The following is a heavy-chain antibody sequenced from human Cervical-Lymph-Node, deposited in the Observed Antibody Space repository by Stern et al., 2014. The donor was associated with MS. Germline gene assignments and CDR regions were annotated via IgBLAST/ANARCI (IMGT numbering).Heavy chain of an antibody. D-gene: IGHD3-3*01. J-gene: IGHJ4*02. CDR3: VTSLRVSYFDF. CDR2: INPKNGLT. V-gene: IGHV1-2*04. CDR1: GYTFTGYY. Sequence: QVQLVQSGAEVKMPGASVKVSCKASGYTFTGYYLHWVRQAPGQGLEWLGWINPKNGLTKFAQKFQGWVTMTRDTSISTAHMELSRLTSDDTAIYYCVTSLRVSYFDFWGQGTVVTVSS.